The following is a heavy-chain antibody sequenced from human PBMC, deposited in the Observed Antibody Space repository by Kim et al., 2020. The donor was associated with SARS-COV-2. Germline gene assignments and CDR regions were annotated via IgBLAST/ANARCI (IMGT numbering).Heavy chain of an antibody. CDR3: ARSITIFGVVITFDY. J-gene: IGHJ4*02. Sequence: PSLKSRVTISVDKSKNQCSLKLGSVTAADTAVYYCARSITIFGVVITFDYWGQGTLVTVSS. V-gene: IGHV4-4*02. D-gene: IGHD3-3*01.